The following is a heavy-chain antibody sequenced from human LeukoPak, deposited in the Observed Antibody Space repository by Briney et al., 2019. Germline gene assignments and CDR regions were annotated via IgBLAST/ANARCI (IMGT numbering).Heavy chain of an antibody. V-gene: IGHV1-2*06. CDR2: INPNSGGT. CDR3: AREGRAVAGREAAFDI. CDR1: GYTFTGYY. J-gene: IGHJ3*02. D-gene: IGHD6-19*01. Sequence: ASVKVSCKASGYTFTGYYMHWVRQAPGQGLEWMGRINPNSGGTNYAQKFQGRVTMTRDTSISTAYMELSRLRSDDTAVYYCAREGRAVAGREAAFDIWGQGTMVTVSS.